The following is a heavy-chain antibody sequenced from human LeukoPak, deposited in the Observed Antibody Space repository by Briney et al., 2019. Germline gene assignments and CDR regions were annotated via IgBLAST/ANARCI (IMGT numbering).Heavy chain of an antibody. CDR2: IRYDGSNK. V-gene: IGHV3-30*02. CDR3: AKDRSIAARNYFDY. J-gene: IGHJ4*02. D-gene: IGHD6-6*01. CDR1: GFTFSSYG. Sequence: GGSLRLSCAASGFTFSSYGMHWVRQAPGKGLEWVAFIRYDGSNKYYADSVKGRFTISRDNSKNTPYLQMNSLRAEDTAVYYCAKDRSIAARNYFDYWGQGTLVTVSS.